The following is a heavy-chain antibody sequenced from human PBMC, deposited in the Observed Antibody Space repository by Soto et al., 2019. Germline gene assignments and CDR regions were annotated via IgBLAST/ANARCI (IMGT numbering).Heavy chain of an antibody. J-gene: IGHJ6*02. V-gene: IGHV3-33*01. CDR3: AREIVVVPAADILSYYYGMDV. CDR2: IWYDGSNK. D-gene: IGHD2-2*01. CDR1: AFTFRSYG. Sequence: GGTIRLSWAASAFTFRSYGMHWVRQAPGKGLEWVAVIWYDGSNKYYADSVKGRFTISRDNSKNTLYLQMNSLRAEDTAVYYCAREIVVVPAADILSYYYGMDVWGQGTTVTVSS.